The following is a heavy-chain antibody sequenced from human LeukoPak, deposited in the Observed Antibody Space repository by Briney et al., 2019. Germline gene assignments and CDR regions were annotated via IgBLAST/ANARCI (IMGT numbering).Heavy chain of an antibody. D-gene: IGHD3-22*01. CDR3: ARCPESSGYYYELDS. CDR2: IRGKAHSYAT. CDR1: GFTFSGSD. Sequence: PGGSLRLSCAASGFTFSGSDMHWVRQASGKGLEWVGRIRGKAHSYATAYAASVKGRLTISRDNSKNTLYLQMNSLRAEDTAVYYCARCPESSGYYYELDSWGQGTLVTVSS. V-gene: IGHV3-73*01. J-gene: IGHJ4*02.